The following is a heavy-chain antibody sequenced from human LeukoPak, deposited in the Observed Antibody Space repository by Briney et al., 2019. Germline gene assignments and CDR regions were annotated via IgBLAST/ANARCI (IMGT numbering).Heavy chain of an antibody. CDR1: GGSISSSSYY. J-gene: IGHJ5*02. CDR3: ARDKVVAAIGAADWFDP. D-gene: IGHD2-15*01. Sequence: SETLSLTCTVSGGSISSSSYYWGWIRQPPGKGLEWIGSIYYSGSTYYNPSLKSRVTISVDTSKNQFSLKLSSVTAADTAVYYCARDKVVAAIGAADWFDPWGQGTLVTVSS. V-gene: IGHV4-39*07. CDR2: IYYSGST.